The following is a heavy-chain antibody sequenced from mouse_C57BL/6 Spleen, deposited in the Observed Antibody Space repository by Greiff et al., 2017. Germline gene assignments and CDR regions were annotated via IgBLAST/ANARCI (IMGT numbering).Heavy chain of an antibody. D-gene: IGHD4-1*01. J-gene: IGHJ3*01. V-gene: IGHV1-82*01. Sequence: QVQLQQSGPELVKPGASVQISCKASGYAFSSSWMNWVKQRPGKGLEWIGRIYPGDGDTNYNGKFKGKATLTADTSSSTAYMQLSSLTSEDAAVYFCAINWDFAYWGQGTLVTVSA. CDR1: GYAFSSSW. CDR2: IYPGDGDT. CDR3: AINWDFAY.